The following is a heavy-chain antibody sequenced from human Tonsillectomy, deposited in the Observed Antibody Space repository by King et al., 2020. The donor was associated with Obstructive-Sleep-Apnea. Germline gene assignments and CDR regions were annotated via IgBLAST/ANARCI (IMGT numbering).Heavy chain of an antibody. V-gene: IGHV3-30*04. CDR1: GFSFSKYA. D-gene: IGHD3-10*01. CDR3: TRDKLDVSDV. J-gene: IGHJ3*01. Sequence: VQLVESGGGVVQPGKSLRLSCLASGFSFSKYAMHWVRQAPGKGLQWVAVISYDGSKKYYADSVKGRFTISRDESRNTLFLQMNSLRGDDTAVYYCTRDKLDVSDVWGQGTMVTVSS. CDR2: ISYDGSKK.